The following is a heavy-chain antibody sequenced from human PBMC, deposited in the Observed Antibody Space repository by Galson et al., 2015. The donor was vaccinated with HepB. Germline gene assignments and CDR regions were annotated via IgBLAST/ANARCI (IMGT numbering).Heavy chain of an antibody. D-gene: IGHD2-2*01. CDR2: INPKSGGT. CDR1: GYTFTGNY. Sequence: SVKVSCKASGYTFTGNYMHWVRQAPGQGLEWMGWINPKSGGTNYAQKFQGRVTMTRDTSISTAYMELSGLKSDDTAVYYCARAGVGSSTSCFGLCDYYGMDVWGQGTTVTVSS. CDR3: ARAGVGSSTSCFGLCDYYGMDV. V-gene: IGHV1-2*02. J-gene: IGHJ6*02.